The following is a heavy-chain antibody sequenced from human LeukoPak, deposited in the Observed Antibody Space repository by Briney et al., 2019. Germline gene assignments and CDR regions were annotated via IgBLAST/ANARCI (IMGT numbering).Heavy chain of an antibody. CDR3: ARAAGLGHWDY. CDR1: GGSISSYY. J-gene: IGHJ4*02. CDR2: IYYSGST. V-gene: IGHV4-59*01. Sequence: PSETLSLTCTVSGGSISSYYWSWIRQPPGKGLEWIGYIYYSGSTYYNPSLKSRVTVSVDTSKNQFSLKLSSVTAADTAVYYCARAAGLGHWDYWGQGTLVTVSS. D-gene: IGHD6-13*01.